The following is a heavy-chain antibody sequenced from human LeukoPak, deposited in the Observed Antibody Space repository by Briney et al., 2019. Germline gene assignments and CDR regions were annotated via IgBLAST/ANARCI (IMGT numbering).Heavy chain of an antibody. V-gene: IGHV3-73*01. CDR3: TRRIEGIAVAGNFDY. J-gene: IGHJ4*02. Sequence: PGGSLRLSCAASGFTFSGSAMHWVRQASGKGLEWVGRIRSKANSYATAYAASVKGRFTISRDDSKNTAYLQMNSLKTEDTAVYYCTRRIEGIAVAGNFDYWGREPWSPSPQ. D-gene: IGHD6-19*01. CDR2: IRSKANSYAT. CDR1: GFTFSGSA.